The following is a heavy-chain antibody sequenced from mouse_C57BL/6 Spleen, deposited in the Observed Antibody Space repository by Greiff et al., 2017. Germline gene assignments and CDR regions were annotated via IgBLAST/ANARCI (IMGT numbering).Heavy chain of an antibody. V-gene: IGHV1-54*01. D-gene: IGHD4-1*01. J-gene: IGHJ4*01. CDR1: GYAFTNYL. Sequence: VQLQESGAELVRPGTSVKVSCKASGYAFTNYLIEWVKQRPGQGLEWIGVINPGSGGTNYNEKFKGKATLTADKSSSTAYMQLSSLTSEDSAVYFCARGDWEGYYAMDYWGQGTSVTVSS. CDR3: ARGDWEGYYAMDY. CDR2: INPGSGGT.